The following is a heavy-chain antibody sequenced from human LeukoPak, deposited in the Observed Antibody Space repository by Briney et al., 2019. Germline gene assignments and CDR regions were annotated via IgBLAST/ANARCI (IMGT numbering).Heavy chain of an antibody. V-gene: IGHV1-2*02. J-gene: IGHJ3*01. CDR1: GYTFTDYY. D-gene: IGHD2-2*01. Sequence: ASVKVSCKASGYTFTDYYVYWVRQAPGQGLEWMGWINPNSGATNYAQKFQGRVTMTRDTSISTAYVELTRLRSDDTAVYYCARDAPGYCSTTTCYPPDWDHVTMV. CDR2: INPNSGAT. CDR3: ARDAPGYCSTTTCYPPD.